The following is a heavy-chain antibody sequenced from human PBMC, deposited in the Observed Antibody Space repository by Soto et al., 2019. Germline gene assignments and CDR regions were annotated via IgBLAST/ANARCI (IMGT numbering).Heavy chain of an antibody. CDR3: VRSGDNYNLLDS. V-gene: IGHV3-11*06. Sequence: GGSLRLSCAASGFTFSDHYMSWIRQAPGKGLEWIGYISNSGSFPSYADSVKGRFSISRDNAKNSLYLQINSLRGDNTAIYYCVRSGDNYNLLDSWGQGTPVTVSS. D-gene: IGHD1-1*01. CDR1: GFTFSDHY. CDR2: ISNSGSFP. J-gene: IGHJ4*02.